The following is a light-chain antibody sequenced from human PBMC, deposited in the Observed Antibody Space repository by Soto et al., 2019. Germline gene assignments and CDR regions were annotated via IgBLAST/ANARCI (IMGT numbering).Light chain of an antibody. J-gene: IGLJ1*01. CDR3: SSYAGSNNFYV. CDR2: EVV. CDR1: KNDIGVYDF. V-gene: IGLV2-8*01. Sequence: QSALTQPPSASGSPGQSVTISCPGTKNDIGVYDFVSWYQHHPGKAPRLIIYEVVQRPSGVPDRFSGSKSGNTASLTVSGLQAADEADYYCSSYAGSNNFYVVGTGTKVTVL.